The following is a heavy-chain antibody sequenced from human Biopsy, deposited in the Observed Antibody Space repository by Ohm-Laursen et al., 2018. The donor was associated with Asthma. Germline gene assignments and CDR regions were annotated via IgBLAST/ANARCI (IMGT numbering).Heavy chain of an antibody. CDR3: ARAVDYSHYYGIDV. CDR2: ISVYNGNA. V-gene: IGHV1-18*01. CDR1: GYTFNSAG. Sequence: ATVKVSCKTSGYTFNSAGITWVRQAPGQGPEWMGWISVYNGNAKVAQKLQDRVTMITDTSTSTAYMELRSLRSDDTAVYFCARAVDYSHYYGIDVWGQGTTVTVS. J-gene: IGHJ6*02. D-gene: IGHD3-10*01.